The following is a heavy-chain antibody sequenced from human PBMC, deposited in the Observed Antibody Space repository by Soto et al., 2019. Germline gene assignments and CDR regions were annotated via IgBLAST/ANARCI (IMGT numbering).Heavy chain of an antibody. Sequence: SETLSLTCTVSGGSISSYYWSWIRQPPGKGLEWIGYIYYSGSTNYNPSLKSRVTISVDTSKNQFSLKLSSVTAADTAVYYCARARQQWLVWWFDPWGQGTLVTVSS. CDR2: IYYSGST. CDR3: ARARQQWLVWWFDP. CDR1: GGSISSYY. J-gene: IGHJ5*02. D-gene: IGHD6-19*01. V-gene: IGHV4-59*01.